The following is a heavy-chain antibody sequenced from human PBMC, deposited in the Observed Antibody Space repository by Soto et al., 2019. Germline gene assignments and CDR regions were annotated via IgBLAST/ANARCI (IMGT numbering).Heavy chain of an antibody. CDR2: ISWDGGST. CDR3: AKDLAVRGVAYGMDV. Sequence: EVQLVESGGVVVQPGGSLRLSCAASGFTFDDYTMHWVRQAPGKGLEWVSLISWDGGSTYYADSVKGRFTISRDNSKNSLYLQMNSLRTEDTALYYCAKDLAVRGVAYGMDVWGQGTTVTVSS. V-gene: IGHV3-43*01. J-gene: IGHJ6*02. CDR1: GFTFDDYT. D-gene: IGHD3-10*01.